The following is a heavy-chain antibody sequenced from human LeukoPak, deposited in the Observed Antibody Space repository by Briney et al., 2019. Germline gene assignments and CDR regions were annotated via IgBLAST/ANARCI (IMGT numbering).Heavy chain of an antibody. Sequence: ASVKVSCKASGYTFTGYYMHWVRPAPGQGLEWMGWINPNSGGTNYAQKFQGRVTMTRDTSISTAYMELSRLRSGDTAVYYCARARRIAVAGSTQYFQHWGQGTLVTVSS. V-gene: IGHV1-2*02. D-gene: IGHD6-19*01. CDR3: ARARRIAVAGSTQYFQH. CDR1: GYTFTGYY. J-gene: IGHJ1*01. CDR2: INPNSGGT.